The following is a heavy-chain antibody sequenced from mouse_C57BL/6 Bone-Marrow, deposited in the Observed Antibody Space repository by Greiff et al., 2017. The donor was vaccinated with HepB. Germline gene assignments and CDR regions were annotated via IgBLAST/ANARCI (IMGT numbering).Heavy chain of an antibody. D-gene: IGHD3-2*02. J-gene: IGHJ3*01. Sequence: QVQLKQSGAELARPGASVKLSCKASGYTFTSYGISWVKQRTGQGLEWIGEIYPRSGNTYYNEKFKGKATLTADKSSSTAYMELRSLTSEDSAVYFCARQLRLRFFAYWGQGTLVTVSA. CDR3: ARQLRLRFFAY. CDR1: GYTFTSYG. V-gene: IGHV1-81*01. CDR2: IYPRSGNT.